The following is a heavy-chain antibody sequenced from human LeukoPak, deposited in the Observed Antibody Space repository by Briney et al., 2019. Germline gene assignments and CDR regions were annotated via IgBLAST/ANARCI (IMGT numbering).Heavy chain of an antibody. CDR1: GGTFSSYA. J-gene: IGHJ4*02. CDR3: ARDGHCSRLVGCYSVY. V-gene: IGHV1-69*04. CDR2: IIPILGTA. D-gene: IGHD2-21*02. Sequence: SVKVSCKASGGTFSSYAISWVRQAPGQGLEWMGRIIPILGTANYAQKFQGRVTITADKSTSTAYMELSSLRSEDTAVYYCARDGHCSRLVGCYSVYWGQGTLVTVSS.